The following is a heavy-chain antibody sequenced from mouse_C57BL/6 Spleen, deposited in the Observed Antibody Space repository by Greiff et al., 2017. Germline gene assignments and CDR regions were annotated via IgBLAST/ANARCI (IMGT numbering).Heavy chain of an antibody. CDR2: IDPETWGT. D-gene: IGHD1-1*01. CDR1: GYTFTDYE. Sequence: QVQLQQSGAELVRPGASVTLSCQASGYTFTDYEMHWVQQTSVHGLAWIGAIDPETWGTAYNQKFKGKAILAADKSYSTAYMELRSLTSEDSAVYYCTKIYYGSSPYAMDYWGQGTSVTVSS. CDR3: TKIYYGSSPYAMDY. J-gene: IGHJ4*01. V-gene: IGHV1-15*01.